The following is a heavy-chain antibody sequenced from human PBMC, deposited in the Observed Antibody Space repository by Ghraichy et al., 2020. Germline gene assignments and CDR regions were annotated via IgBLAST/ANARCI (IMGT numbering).Heavy chain of an antibody. CDR3: ARYRRERSAGRNWFDP. V-gene: IGHV4-34*01. D-gene: IGHD2-15*01. CDR2: INHSGST. J-gene: IGHJ5*02. CDR1: GGSFSGYY. Sequence: SETLSLTCAVYGGSFSGYYWSWIRQPPGKGLEWIGEINHSGSTNYNPSLKSRVTISVDTSKNQFSLKLSSVTAADKAVYYCARYRRERSAGRNWFDPWGQGTLVTVSS.